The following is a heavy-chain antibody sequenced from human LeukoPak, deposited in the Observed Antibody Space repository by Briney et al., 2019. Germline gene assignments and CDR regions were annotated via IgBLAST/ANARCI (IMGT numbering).Heavy chain of an antibody. CDR2: IYYSGST. J-gene: IGHJ4*02. CDR3: ASGLRYFDLYY. V-gene: IGHV4-59*01. D-gene: IGHD3-9*01. Sequence: PSETLSLTCTVSGGSISSYYWSWIRQPPGKGLEWIGYIYYSGSTNYNPSPKSRVTISVDTSKNQFSLKLSSVTAADTAVYYCASGLRYFDLYYWGQGTLVTVSS. CDR1: GGSISSYY.